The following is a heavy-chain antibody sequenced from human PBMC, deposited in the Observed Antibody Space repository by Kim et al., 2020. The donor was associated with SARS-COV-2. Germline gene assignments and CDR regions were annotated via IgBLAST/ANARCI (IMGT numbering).Heavy chain of an antibody. CDR3: ARGLVLRFLEWSPYGMDV. CDR2: ISAYNGNT. CDR1: GYTFTSYG. J-gene: IGHJ6*02. D-gene: IGHD3-3*01. V-gene: IGHV1-18*01. Sequence: ASVKVSCKASGYTFTSYGISWVRQAPGQGLEWMGWISAYNGNTNYAQKLQGRVTMTTDTSTSTAYMELRSLRSDDTAVYYCARGLVLRFLEWSPYGMDVWGQGTTVTVSS.